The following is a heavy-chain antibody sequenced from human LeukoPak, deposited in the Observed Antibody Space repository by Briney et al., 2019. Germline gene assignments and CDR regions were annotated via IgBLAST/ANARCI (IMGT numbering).Heavy chain of an antibody. D-gene: IGHD4-17*01. CDR1: GFTFSSYG. CDR2: ISYDGSNK. V-gene: IGHV3-30*18. J-gene: IGHJ4*02. Sequence: GGSLRLSCAASGFTFSSYGMHWVRQAPGKGLEWVAVISYDGSNKYYADSVKGRFTISRDNSKNTLYLQMNSLRAEDTVVYYCAEVPDGDYGVDYWGQGTLVTVSS. CDR3: AEVPDGDYGVDY.